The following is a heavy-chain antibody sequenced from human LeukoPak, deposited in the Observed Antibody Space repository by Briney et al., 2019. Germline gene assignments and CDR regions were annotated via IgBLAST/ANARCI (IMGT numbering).Heavy chain of an antibody. V-gene: IGHV3-66*01. J-gene: IGHJ4*02. CDR1: GFTVSSNY. D-gene: IGHD3-10*01. CDR3: ANKNYYGSGSLWS. CDR2: IYSGGST. Sequence: GGSLRLSCAASGFTVSSNYMIWVRQAPGKGLEWVSVIYSGGSTYYAGSVKGRFTISRDNSKNMLYLQMNSLRAEDTAVYYCANKNYYGSGSLWSWGQGTLVTVSS.